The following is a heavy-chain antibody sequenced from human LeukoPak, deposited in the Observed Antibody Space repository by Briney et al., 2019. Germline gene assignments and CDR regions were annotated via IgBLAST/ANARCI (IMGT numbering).Heavy chain of an antibody. CDR2: ISNNGGYT. Sequence: GGSLRLSCAASGFTFSSSAMSWVRQAPGKGLEWVSAISNNGGYTYYADSVQGRFTISRDNSKSTLCLQMISLRAEDTAVYYCAKQLGYCSDGSCYFPYWGQGTLVTVSS. J-gene: IGHJ4*02. V-gene: IGHV3-23*01. D-gene: IGHD2-15*01. CDR1: GFTFSSSA. CDR3: AKQLGYCSDGSCYFPY.